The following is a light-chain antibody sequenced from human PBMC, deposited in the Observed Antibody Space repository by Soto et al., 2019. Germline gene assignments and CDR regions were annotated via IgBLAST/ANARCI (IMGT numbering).Light chain of an antibody. CDR2: AAS. CDR3: QQSYIAPWT. J-gene: IGKJ1*01. CDR1: QPVTNY. Sequence: DLQMTQSPSSLSASVGDRVTIPSRASQPVTNYLSWYQQKPGKAPKLFIYAASRLQSGVPSRFSGGGSGTDFTLTISSLLPEDFATYYCQQSYIAPWTCGQGTRGDIK. V-gene: IGKV1-39*01.